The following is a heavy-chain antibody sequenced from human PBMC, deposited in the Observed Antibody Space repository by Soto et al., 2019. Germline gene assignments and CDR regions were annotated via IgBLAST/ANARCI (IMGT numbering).Heavy chain of an antibody. D-gene: IGHD2-15*01. Sequence: GESLKISCNGSGYSFTSYWISWVRQMPGKGLEWMGRIDPSDSYTNYSPSFQGHVTISADKSISTAYLQWSSLKASDTAMYYCARRCSGGSCYSGDFDYWGQGTLVTVSS. CDR2: IDPSDSYT. CDR3: ARRCSGGSCYSGDFDY. V-gene: IGHV5-10-1*01. CDR1: GYSFTSYW. J-gene: IGHJ4*02.